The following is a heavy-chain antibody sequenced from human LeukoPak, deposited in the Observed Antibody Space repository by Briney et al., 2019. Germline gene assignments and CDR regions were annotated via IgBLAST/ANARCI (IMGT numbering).Heavy chain of an antibody. Sequence: PGGSLRLSCAASGFTFSSHSMNWVRQAPGKGLEWLSCISSSGVTTYYADSVKGRFTISRDNAKNSLYLQMNSLRAEDTAVYYCARGFRVNPPFDYWGQGTLVTVSS. CDR3: ARGFRVNPPFDY. J-gene: IGHJ4*02. V-gene: IGHV3-48*04. CDR1: GFTFSSHS. CDR2: ISSSGVTT. D-gene: IGHD3-22*01.